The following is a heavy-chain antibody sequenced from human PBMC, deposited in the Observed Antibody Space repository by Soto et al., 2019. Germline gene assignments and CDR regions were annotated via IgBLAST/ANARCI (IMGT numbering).Heavy chain of an antibody. Sequence: SVKVSCKASGGTFSSYAISWVRQAPGQGLEWMGGIIPIFGTANYAQKFQGRVTITTDESTSTAYMELSSLRSEDTAVYYCNRKRITMVRGVIIKDYYYGMDVWGQGTTVTV. V-gene: IGHV1-69*05. CDR1: GGTFSSYA. CDR2: IIPIFGTA. J-gene: IGHJ6*02. D-gene: IGHD3-10*01. CDR3: NRKRITMVRGVIIKDYYYGMDV.